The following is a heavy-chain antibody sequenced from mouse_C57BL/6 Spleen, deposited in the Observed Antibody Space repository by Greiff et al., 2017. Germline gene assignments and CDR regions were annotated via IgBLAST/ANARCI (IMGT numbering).Heavy chain of an antibody. V-gene: IGHV1-50*01. CDR2: IDPSDSYT. D-gene: IGHD2-5*01. CDR3: ARKEAYYSNYDY. Sequence: VQLQQSGAELVKPGASVKLSCKASGYTFTSYWMQWVKQRPGQGLEWIGEIDPSDSYTNYNQKFKGKATLTVDTSSSTAYMQLSSLTSEDSAVYYCARKEAYYSNYDYWGQGTTLTVSS. J-gene: IGHJ2*01. CDR1: GYTFTSYW.